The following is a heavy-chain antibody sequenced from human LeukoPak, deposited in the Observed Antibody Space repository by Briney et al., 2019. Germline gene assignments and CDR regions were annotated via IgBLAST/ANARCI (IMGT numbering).Heavy chain of an antibody. D-gene: IGHD7-27*01. CDR2: ISSSGSTI. CDR1: KFTFSDYY. Sequence: GGSLRLSCAASKFTFSDYYMGWIRQAPGKGLEWVSCISSSGSTIYYADSVKGRFTISRDNAKNSLYLQMNSLRAEDTAVYFCATEKQTGSYIEYWGQGTLVTVSS. V-gene: IGHV3-11*01. J-gene: IGHJ4*02. CDR3: ATEKQTGSYIEY.